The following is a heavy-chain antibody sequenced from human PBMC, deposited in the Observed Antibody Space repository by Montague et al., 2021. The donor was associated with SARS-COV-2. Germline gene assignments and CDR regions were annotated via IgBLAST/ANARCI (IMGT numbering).Heavy chain of an antibody. D-gene: IGHD3-10*01. J-gene: IGHJ4*02. CDR1: GGSISSSY. CDR2: IYYSGST. Sequence: SQTLSLTCTVSGGSISSSYWTWIRQPPGKGLEWIGYIYYSGSTSYNPSLKSRATMSVDTSKNQYSLKLSPVTAADTAVYYCPRSSGSCSTFDFWGQGTLVTVSS. CDR3: PRSSGSCSTFDF. V-gene: IGHV4-59*08.